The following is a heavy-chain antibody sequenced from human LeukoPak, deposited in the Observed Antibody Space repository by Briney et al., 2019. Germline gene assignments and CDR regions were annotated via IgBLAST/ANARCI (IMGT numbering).Heavy chain of an antibody. CDR3: ARDGIVGATRGYFDY. CDR2: IWYDGSNK. V-gene: IGHV3-33*01. D-gene: IGHD1-26*01. J-gene: IGHJ4*02. CDR1: GFTFSSYG. Sequence: GGSLRLSCAASGFTFSSYGMHWVRQAPGKGLEWVAVIWYDGSNKYYADSVKGRFTISRDNSKNTLYLLMNSLRAEDTAVYYCARDGIVGATRGYFDYWGQGTLVTVSS.